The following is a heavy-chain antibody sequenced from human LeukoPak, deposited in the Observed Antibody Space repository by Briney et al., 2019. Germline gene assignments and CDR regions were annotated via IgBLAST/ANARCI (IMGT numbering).Heavy chain of an antibody. CDR2: VYHVGTT. V-gene: IGHV4-38-2*02. CDR1: GYSISSGYY. D-gene: IGHD3-22*01. Sequence: PSETLSLTCTVSGYSISSGYYWGWIRQPPGKGLEWIGVYHVGTTDYNPSLKSRVTISVDGSKNQFSLELSSVTAADTAVYYCARAQGYYDSSGYYSYWFDPWGQGTLVTVSS. CDR3: ARAQGYYDSSGYYSYWFDP. J-gene: IGHJ5*02.